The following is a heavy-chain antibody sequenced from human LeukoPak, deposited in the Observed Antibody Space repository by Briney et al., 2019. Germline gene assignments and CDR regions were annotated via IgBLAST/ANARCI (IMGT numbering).Heavy chain of an antibody. Sequence: SETLSLTCTVSGGSLSSHYWSWIRQPPGKGLEWIGYIYYSGTTNYNPSLKSRVTISVDTSKNQFSLKLSSVTAADTAVYYCARGVYIAAAQYGYWGQGTLVTVTS. V-gene: IGHV4-59*11. CDR1: GGSLSSHY. CDR2: IYYSGTT. J-gene: IGHJ4*02. CDR3: ARGVYIAAAQYGY. D-gene: IGHD6-13*01.